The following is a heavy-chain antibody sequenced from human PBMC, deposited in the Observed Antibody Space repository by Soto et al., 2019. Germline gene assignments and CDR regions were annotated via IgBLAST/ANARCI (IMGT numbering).Heavy chain of an antibody. CDR1: GFTFSSYG. D-gene: IGHD3-10*01. J-gene: IGHJ4*02. CDR3: AREHGSGSYPFDY. CDR2: IWYDGSNK. Sequence: QVQLVESGGGVVQPGRSLRLSCAAPGFTFSSYGMHWVRQAPGKRLEWVAVIWYDGSNKYYADSVKGRFTISRDNSKNTLYLQMNSLRAEDTAVYYCAREHGSGSYPFDYWGQGTLVTVSS. V-gene: IGHV3-33*01.